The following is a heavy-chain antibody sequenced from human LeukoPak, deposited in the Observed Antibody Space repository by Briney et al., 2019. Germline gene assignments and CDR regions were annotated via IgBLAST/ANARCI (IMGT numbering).Heavy chain of an antibody. V-gene: IGHV3-7*01. J-gene: IGHJ1*01. CDR1: GFIFGQYS. CDR2: INPDGRDT. Sequence: GGSLRLSCAASGFIFGQYSMNWVRQAPGKGLEWVAHINPDGRDTYYVDSVKGRFTISRDNAQNSMYLQMNSLRVEDTAVYYCTSWGDTTAEYFQRWGQGTLVTVSS. CDR3: TSWGDTTAEYFQR. D-gene: IGHD2-21*02.